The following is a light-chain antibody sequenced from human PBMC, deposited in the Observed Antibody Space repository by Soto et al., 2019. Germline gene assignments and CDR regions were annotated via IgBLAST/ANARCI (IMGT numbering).Light chain of an antibody. CDR3: QQYGSSPIT. J-gene: IGKJ5*01. V-gene: IGKV3-20*01. CDR1: QSVSSSY. Sequence: IVMTQSPGTLSLSPGEIATLSCRASQSVSSSYLAWYQQKPGQAPRLLIYGAFSRATGIPGRFSGSGSGTDFTLTISRLEPEDSAVYFCQQYGSSPITFGQGTRLEI. CDR2: GAF.